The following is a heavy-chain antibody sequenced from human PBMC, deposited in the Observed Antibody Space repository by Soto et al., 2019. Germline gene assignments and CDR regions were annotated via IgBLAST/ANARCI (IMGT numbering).Heavy chain of an antibody. CDR3: ARHNPGYSSGWYKHLYYYYMDV. CDR1: GGSFSGYY. Sequence: LSLTCAVYGGSFSGYYWSWIRQPPGKGLEWIGEINHSGSTNYNPSLKSRVTISVDTSKNQFSLKLSSVTAADTAVYYCARHNPGYSSGWYKHLYYYYMDVWGKGTTVTVSS. V-gene: IGHV4-34*01. J-gene: IGHJ6*03. D-gene: IGHD6-19*01. CDR2: INHSGST.